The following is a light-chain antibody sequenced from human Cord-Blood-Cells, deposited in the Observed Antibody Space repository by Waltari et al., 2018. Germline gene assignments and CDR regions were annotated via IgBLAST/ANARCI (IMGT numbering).Light chain of an antibody. Sequence: QSALTQPASVSASPGQSITISCTGTSSDVRGYNYVSWYQQHPGKAPKLMIYDVSNRPSGVSNRFSGSKSGNTASLTISGLQAEDEADYYCSSYTSSSTVVFGGGTKLTVL. CDR2: DVS. V-gene: IGLV2-14*01. CDR3: SSYTSSSTVV. J-gene: IGLJ2*01. CDR1: SSDVRGYNY.